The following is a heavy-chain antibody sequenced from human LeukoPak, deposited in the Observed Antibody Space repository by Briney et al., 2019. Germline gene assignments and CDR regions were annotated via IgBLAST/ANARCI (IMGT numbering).Heavy chain of an antibody. V-gene: IGHV3-30-3*01. D-gene: IGHD6-13*01. Sequence: GGSLRLSCAASGFTFSIYAMHWVRQAPGKGLEWVAVISYDGSNKYYADSVKGRFTISRDNSKNTLYLQMNSLRAEDTAVYYCAREGVAAAGPFDYWGQGTLVTVSS. CDR2: ISYDGSNK. CDR1: GFTFSIYA. J-gene: IGHJ4*02. CDR3: AREGVAAAGPFDY.